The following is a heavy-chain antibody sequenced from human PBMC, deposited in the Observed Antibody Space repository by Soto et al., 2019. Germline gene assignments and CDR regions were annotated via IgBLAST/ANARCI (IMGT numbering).Heavy chain of an antibody. CDR1: GDSVSANSAA. V-gene: IGHV6-1*01. CDR2: TYYRSKWNY. D-gene: IGHD6-6*01. CDR3: VRQPLATLCLYGLDV. J-gene: IGHJ6*02. Sequence: SQTLSLTCAISGDSVSANSAAWNWIRQSPSRGLEWLGRTYYRSKWNYDYAESVKSRMSITPDTSNNQFSLQLNSVTPEDTAVYYCVRQPLATLCLYGLDVWGPVTTVTVSS.